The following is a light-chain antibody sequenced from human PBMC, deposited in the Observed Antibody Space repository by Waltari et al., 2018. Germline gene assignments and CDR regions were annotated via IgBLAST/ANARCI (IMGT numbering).Light chain of an antibody. CDR1: QSVNNNY. CDR2: GAS. J-gene: IGKJ4*01. V-gene: IGKV3-20*01. CDR3: QQYGSPPLT. Sequence: DIVLTQSPGTLSLFPGERATLSCRASQSVNNNYLSRYLQKPGQAPRFRIYGASSRAIGIPDRVSGSGSGTDFTLTISRLEPEDFAVFYCQQYGSPPLTFGGGTKVEIK.